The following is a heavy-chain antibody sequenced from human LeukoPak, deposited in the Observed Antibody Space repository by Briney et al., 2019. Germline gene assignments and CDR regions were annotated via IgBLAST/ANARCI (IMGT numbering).Heavy chain of an antibody. D-gene: IGHD6-19*01. CDR1: GYTFTSYF. J-gene: IGHJ4*02. CDR2: INPSGIST. CDR3: AREGYSSSFDY. V-gene: IGHV1-46*01. Sequence: ASVKVSCKASGYTFTSYFMHWVRQAPGQGLEWMGIINPSGISTTYAQKFEGRVTMTRDTSTTTVYMELSSLRSEDTAVYYCAREGYSSSFDYWGQGTLVTVCS.